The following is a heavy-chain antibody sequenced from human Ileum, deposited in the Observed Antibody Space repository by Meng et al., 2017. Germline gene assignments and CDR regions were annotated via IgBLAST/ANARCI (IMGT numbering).Heavy chain of an antibody. D-gene: IGHD6-19*01. CDR1: GYTFTTFG. CDR2: IDPGNGNR. J-gene: IGHJ4*02. V-gene: IGHV1-18*01. CDR3: ARDRQWVFDY. Sequence: QVQLVQSGIEVKKPGASVKVSCKPSGYTFTTFGISWVRQAPGQGLEWMGWIDPGNGNRNFPQKFQDRITLTTDTTTTTAYMELRSLRSDDTAIFYCARDRQWVFDYWGQGTLVTVSS.